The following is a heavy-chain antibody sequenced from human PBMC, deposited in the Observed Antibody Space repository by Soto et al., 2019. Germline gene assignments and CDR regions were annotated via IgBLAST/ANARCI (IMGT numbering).Heavy chain of an antibody. J-gene: IGHJ6*02. CDR3: ARGRSDGMDV. Sequence: EVQLVESGGGLVQPGGSLRLSCAASGFTVGSDWMTWVRQAPGKGLEWVANIKEDGSEKYYVDSVKGRFTISRDDAKNSLYLQMNSLRVEDTAVFYCARGRSDGMDVWGQGTTVTVSS. CDR2: IKEDGSEK. V-gene: IGHV3-7*03. D-gene: IGHD3-10*01. CDR1: GFTVGSDW.